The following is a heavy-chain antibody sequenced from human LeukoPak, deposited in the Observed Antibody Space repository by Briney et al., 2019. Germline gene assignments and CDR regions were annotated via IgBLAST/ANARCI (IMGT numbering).Heavy chain of an antibody. Sequence: ASVKVSCKASGYTFTSYYMHWVRQAPGQGLEWMGIINPSGGSTSYAQKFQGRVTMTRDTSTSTVYMELSSLRSEDTAVYYCARGRQLERRYRYYYMDVWGKGTTVTVSS. CDR2: INPSGGST. V-gene: IGHV1-46*01. CDR3: ARGRQLERRYRYYYMDV. D-gene: IGHD1-1*01. J-gene: IGHJ6*03. CDR1: GYTFTSYY.